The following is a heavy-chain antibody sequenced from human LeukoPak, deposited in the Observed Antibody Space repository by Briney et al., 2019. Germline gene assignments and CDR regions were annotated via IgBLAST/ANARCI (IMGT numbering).Heavy chain of an antibody. V-gene: IGHV3-64*01. J-gene: IGHJ3*02. CDR3: ARGDTSLGGAFDI. Sequence: GESLRLSCAASGFNLRSYAIHWVRQAPGEGLEHVSAISGDGGTTSYAQSLKGRCTISRDNSKKMAYLELGGLKTEDMAVYYCARGDTSLGGAFDIWGQGTMVTVSP. CDR1: GFNLRSYA. D-gene: IGHD3-16*01. CDR2: ISGDGGTT.